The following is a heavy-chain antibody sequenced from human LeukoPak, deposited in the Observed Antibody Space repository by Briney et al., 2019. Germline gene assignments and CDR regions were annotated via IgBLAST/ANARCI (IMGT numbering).Heavy chain of an antibody. Sequence: GRSLRLSCAASGFNFSGYAMHWVRQAPGKGLEWVAATSYDGANKYYTDSVKGRFTISRDNSKNTLYVQMNSLRAEDTAVYYCARDRARDDGYFDWLSCFLDYWGQGTLVSIST. CDR2: TSYDGANK. CDR3: ARDRARDDGYFDWLSCFLDY. CDR1: GFNFSGYA. D-gene: IGHD3-9*01. J-gene: IGHJ4*02. V-gene: IGHV3-30-3*01.